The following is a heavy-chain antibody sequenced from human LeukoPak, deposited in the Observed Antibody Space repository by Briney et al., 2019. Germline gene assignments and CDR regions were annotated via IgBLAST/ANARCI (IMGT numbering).Heavy chain of an antibody. D-gene: IGHD3/OR15-3a*01. Sequence: GGSLRLSCAASGFTVSSNYMSWVRQAPGKGLEWVSVIYSGGSTYYAGSVKGRFTISRDNSKNTLYLQMNSLRAEDRAVYYCARERSNYYYMDVWGKGTTVTVSS. CDR2: IYSGGST. CDR1: GFTVSSNY. CDR3: ARERSNYYYMDV. V-gene: IGHV3-53*01. J-gene: IGHJ6*03.